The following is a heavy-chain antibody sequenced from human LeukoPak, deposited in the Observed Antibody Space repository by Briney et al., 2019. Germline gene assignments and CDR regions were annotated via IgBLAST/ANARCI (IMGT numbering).Heavy chain of an antibody. CDR1: GGTFSSYA. V-gene: IGHV1-69*06. Sequence: SVKDSCKASGGTFSSYAISWVRQAPGQGLEWMGGIIPIFGTANYAQKFQGRVTITADKSTSTAYMELSSLRSEDTAVYYCARSITIGGSWDAFDIWGQGTMVTVSS. D-gene: IGHD3-16*01. CDR2: IIPIFGTA. J-gene: IGHJ3*02. CDR3: ARSITIGGSWDAFDI.